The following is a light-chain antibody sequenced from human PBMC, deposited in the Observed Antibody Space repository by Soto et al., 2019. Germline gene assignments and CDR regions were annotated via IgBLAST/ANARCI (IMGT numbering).Light chain of an antibody. CDR3: QQYNKWPWT. Sequence: EIVMTESPATASVCPGVRATLLCGASQSISDTLAWYQQKPGQAPRLLIHGASTRATGFPARFSGSGSGTDFTLTISSLQSEDFAVYYCQQYNKWPWTFGQGTKVDIK. CDR2: GAS. V-gene: IGKV3-15*01. J-gene: IGKJ1*01. CDR1: QSISDT.